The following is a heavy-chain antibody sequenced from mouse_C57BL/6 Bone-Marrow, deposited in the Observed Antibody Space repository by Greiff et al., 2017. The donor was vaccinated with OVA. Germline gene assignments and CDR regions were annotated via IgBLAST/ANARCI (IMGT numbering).Heavy chain of an antibody. CDR2: IDPETGGT. Sequence: VQLQQSGAELVRPGASVTLSCKASGYTFTDYEMHWVKQTPVHGLEWIGAIDPETGGTAYNQKFKGKAILTADKSSSTAYMELRSLTSEDSAVYYCTRDGIPWFAYWGQGTLVTVSA. CDR1: GYTFTDYE. CDR3: TRDGIPWFAY. J-gene: IGHJ3*01. V-gene: IGHV1-15*01. D-gene: IGHD2-1*01.